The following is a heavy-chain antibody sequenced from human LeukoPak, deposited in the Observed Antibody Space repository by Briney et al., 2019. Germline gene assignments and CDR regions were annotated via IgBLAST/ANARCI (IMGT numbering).Heavy chain of an antibody. Sequence: PSETLSLTCTVSGFSISTAYYWGWIRQPPGKGLEWIGTIHRSGSTYYNPSLKSRITISVDMSKNQFSLKLSSVTAADTAVYYCARGCCSGGSCYSYYYYNYMDVWGKGTTVTVSS. D-gene: IGHD2-15*01. CDR3: ARGCCSGGSCYSYYYYNYMDV. CDR2: IHRSGST. J-gene: IGHJ6*03. CDR1: GFSISTAYY. V-gene: IGHV4-38-2*02.